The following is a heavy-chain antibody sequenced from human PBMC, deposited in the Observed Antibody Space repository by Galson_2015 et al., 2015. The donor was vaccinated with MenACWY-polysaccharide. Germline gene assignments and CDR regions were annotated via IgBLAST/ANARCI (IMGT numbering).Heavy chain of an antibody. CDR2: IKSKYDGGTI. J-gene: IGHJ3*02. V-gene: IGHV3-15*01. D-gene: IGHD2/OR15-2a*01. CDR1: GFTFSNAW. Sequence: SLRLSCAGSGFTFSNAWMSWVRQAPGKGLEWVGRIKSKYDGGTIEYAAPVKGRFSISRDDSKNMFYLQMNSLKTEDTAMYYFATGQYFDIWGRGTVVTVSS. CDR3: ATGQYFDI.